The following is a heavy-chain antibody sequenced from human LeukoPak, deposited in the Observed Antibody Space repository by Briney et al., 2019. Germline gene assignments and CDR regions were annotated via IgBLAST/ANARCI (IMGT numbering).Heavy chain of an antibody. J-gene: IGHJ4*02. CDR1: GYSISSGYY. CDR3: AKSNGYGLIDY. CDR2: IYGIGST. D-gene: IGHD5-12*01. V-gene: IGHV4-38-2*02. Sequence: SETLSLTCTVSGYSISSGYYWGWIRQPPGKGLEWIGSIYGIGSTYYNPSLKSRVTMYIDTSKNQFSLKLSSVTAADTAMYYCAKSNGYGLIDYWGQGTLVTVSS.